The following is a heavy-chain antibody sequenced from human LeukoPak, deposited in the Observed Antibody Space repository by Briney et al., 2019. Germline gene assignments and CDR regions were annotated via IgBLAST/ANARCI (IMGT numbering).Heavy chain of an antibody. CDR3: ARIEPKWLHLDY. CDR2: INPKSGDT. CDR1: GYTFTDYH. V-gene: IGHV1-2*02. J-gene: IGHJ4*02. D-gene: IGHD5-24*01. Sequence: GASVKVSCKASGYTFTDYHIHWVRQAPGQGLEWMGWINPKSGDTDYLQKFQGRLTVTRDTSISTAYMELSRQTSDDTAMYYCARIEPKWLHLDYWGQGALVTVSS.